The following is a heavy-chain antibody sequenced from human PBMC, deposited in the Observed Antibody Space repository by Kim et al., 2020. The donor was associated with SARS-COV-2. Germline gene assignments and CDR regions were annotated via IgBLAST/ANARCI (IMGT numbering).Heavy chain of an antibody. CDR3: AKDQLNTVTTIYYYYYGMDV. CDR1: GFTFSSYG. V-gene: IGHV3-30*18. CDR2: ISYDGSNK. Sequence: GGSLRLSCAASGFTFSSYGMHWVRQAPGKGLEWVAVISYDGSNKYYADSVKGRFTISRDNSKNTLYLQMNSLRAEDTAVYYCAKDQLNTVTTIYYYYYGMDVWGQGTTVTVSS. D-gene: IGHD4-17*01. J-gene: IGHJ6*02.